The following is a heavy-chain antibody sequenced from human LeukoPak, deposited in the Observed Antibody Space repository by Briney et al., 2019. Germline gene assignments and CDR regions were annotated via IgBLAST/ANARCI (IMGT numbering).Heavy chain of an antibody. Sequence: ASVKVSCKASGGTFSSYAISWVRQAPGQGLEWMGRIIPIFGTANYAQKFQGRVTITTDESTSTAYMELSNLRSEDTAVYYCARAPYDYVWGSYPLYYYMDVWGKGTTVTVSS. V-gene: IGHV1-69*05. D-gene: IGHD3-16*02. CDR2: IIPIFGTA. CDR1: GGTFSSYA. CDR3: ARAPYDYVWGSYPLYYYMDV. J-gene: IGHJ6*03.